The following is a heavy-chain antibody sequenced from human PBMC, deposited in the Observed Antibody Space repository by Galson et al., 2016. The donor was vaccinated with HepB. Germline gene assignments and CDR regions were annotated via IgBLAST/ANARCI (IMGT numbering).Heavy chain of an antibody. V-gene: IGHV3-11*06. D-gene: IGHD6-6*01. J-gene: IGHJ6*02. CDR2: ISDSSSYT. CDR1: GFSFSDYY. CDR3: ARSYSSSPKGGMDV. Sequence: LRLSCAASGFSFSDYYMIWIRQAPGKGLEWVSYISDSSSYTNYADSVKGRFTISRDNAKNSLYLQMNSLRAEDTAVYYCARSYSSSPKGGMDVWGQGTTVTVSS.